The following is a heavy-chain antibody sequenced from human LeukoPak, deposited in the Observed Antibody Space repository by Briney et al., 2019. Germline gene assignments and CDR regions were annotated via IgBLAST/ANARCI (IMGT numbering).Heavy chain of an antibody. Sequence: ASVKVSCKASGYTFSDYYMHWVRQAPGQGLEWMGWINPNSGGTNYAQKFQGRVTMTRDTSISTAYMELSRLRSDDTAVYYCATDDGGEIAMDVWSQGTTVTVSS. V-gene: IGHV1-2*02. CDR2: INPNSGGT. CDR1: GYTFSDYY. J-gene: IGHJ6*02. D-gene: IGHD3-10*01. CDR3: ATDDGGEIAMDV.